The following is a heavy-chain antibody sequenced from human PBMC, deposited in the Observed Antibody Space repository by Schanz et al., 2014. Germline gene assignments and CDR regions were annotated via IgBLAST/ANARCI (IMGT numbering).Heavy chain of an antibody. J-gene: IGHJ4*02. CDR3: ARAFGGYDPAGALDY. CDR2: MNPDSGNT. D-gene: IGHD5-12*01. V-gene: IGHV1-18*04. Sequence: QVQLVQSGAEVKKPGASVKVSCKASGYTFTSYSMHWVRQAPGQGLEWMGWMNPDSGNTNYAQKFQGRVTMTTDTSTSTAYMELRSLRSDDTAVYFCARAFGGYDPAGALDYWGQGTLVTVSS. CDR1: GYTFTSYS.